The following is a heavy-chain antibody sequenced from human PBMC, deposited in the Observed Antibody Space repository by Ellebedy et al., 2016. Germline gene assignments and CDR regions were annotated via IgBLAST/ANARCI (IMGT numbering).Heavy chain of an antibody. J-gene: IGHJ4*02. CDR2: ITGTSGYM. Sequence: GGSLRLSCAASGFTFSHYNMHWVRQAPGKGLQWVSSITGTSGYMYYADSVEGRFTISRDNAKDSLYLQMNSLTAEDTAVYYCATGGISGYYPLDYWGQGTLVTVSP. CDR3: ATGGISGYYPLDY. V-gene: IGHV3-21*01. D-gene: IGHD3-22*01. CDR1: GFTFSHYN.